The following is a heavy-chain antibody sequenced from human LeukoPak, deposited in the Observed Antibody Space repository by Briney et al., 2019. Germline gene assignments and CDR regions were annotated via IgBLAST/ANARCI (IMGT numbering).Heavy chain of an antibody. CDR2: IYYSGST. V-gene: IGHV4-39*07. J-gene: IGHJ4*02. Sequence: PSETLSLTCTVSGGSISSSSYYWGWIRQPPGKGLEWIGSIYYSGSTYYNPSLKSRVTISVDTSKNQFSLKLSSVTAADMAVYYCARERLQLDYWGQGTLVTVSS. CDR3: ARERLQLDY. D-gene: IGHD5-24*01. CDR1: GGSISSSSYY.